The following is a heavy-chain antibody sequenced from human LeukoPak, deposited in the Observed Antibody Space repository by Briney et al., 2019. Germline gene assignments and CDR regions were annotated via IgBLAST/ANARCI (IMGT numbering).Heavy chain of an antibody. Sequence: GGSLRLSCAASGFTFSSYGMHWVRQAPGKGLEWVAVIWYDGSNKYYADSVKGRFTISRDNSKNSLYLQMNSLRAEDTAVYYCARDYIVATRGYFDYWGQGTLVTVSS. J-gene: IGHJ4*02. CDR2: IWYDGSNK. CDR3: ARDYIVATRGYFDY. CDR1: GFTFSSYG. V-gene: IGHV3-33*01. D-gene: IGHD5-12*01.